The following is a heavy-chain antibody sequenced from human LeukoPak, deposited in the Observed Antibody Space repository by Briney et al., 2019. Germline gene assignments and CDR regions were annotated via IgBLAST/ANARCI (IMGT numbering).Heavy chain of an antibody. J-gene: IGHJ4*02. V-gene: IGHV1-69*01. CDR1: GGTFSSYA. Sequence: SVKVSCKASGGTFSSYAISWVRQAPGQGLEWMGGIIPIFGTANYAQKFQGRVTITADESTSTAYMELSSLRSEDTAVYYCARAYRRVGATTPDGYWGQGTLVTVSS. CDR3: ARAYRRVGATTPDGY. CDR2: IIPIFGTA. D-gene: IGHD1-26*01.